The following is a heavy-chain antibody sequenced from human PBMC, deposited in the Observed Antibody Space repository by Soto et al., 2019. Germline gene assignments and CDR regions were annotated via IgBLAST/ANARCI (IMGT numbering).Heavy chain of an antibody. CDR2: IKKDGSEK. V-gene: IGHV3-7*01. CDR3: ARRAAVVGLDY. D-gene: IGHD6-13*01. J-gene: IGHJ4*02. CDR1: EFSFSDYW. Sequence: EVQLVESGGGFVQPGGSLRLSCSASEFSFSDYWMTWVRQAPGKGLEWVASIKKDGSEKSYVASVKGRFTISRDNAKNSLYLHMSSLRDEDTAVYYCARRAAVVGLDYWVQGALVTVSS.